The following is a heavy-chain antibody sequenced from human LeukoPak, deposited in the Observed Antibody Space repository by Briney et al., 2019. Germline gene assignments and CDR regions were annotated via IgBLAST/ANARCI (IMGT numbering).Heavy chain of an antibody. D-gene: IGHD4-17*01. Sequence: GGSLRLSCAASGFTFSSFGLHWVRQAPGKGLEWVALIRSDGSSKNYADSVKGRFTISRDTSKNTVHLQMNNLRAEDTAVYYCAKWSGDYLSYYLDYWGQGTLVTVSS. V-gene: IGHV3-30*02. CDR1: GFTFSSFG. CDR2: IRSDGSSK. CDR3: AKWSGDYLSYYLDY. J-gene: IGHJ4*02.